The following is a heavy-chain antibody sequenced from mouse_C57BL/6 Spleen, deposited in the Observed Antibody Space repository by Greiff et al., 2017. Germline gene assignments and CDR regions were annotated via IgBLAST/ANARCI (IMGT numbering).Heavy chain of an antibody. CDR2: IWTGGGT. V-gene: IGHV2-9-1*01. Sequence: VQLQQSGPGLVAPSQSLSITCTVSGFSLTSYAISWVRQPPGKGLEWLGVIWTGGGTNYNSALKSRLSISKDNSKSQVFLKMNSLQTDDTARYYCARNPITTVVAHFDVWGTGTTVTVSS. CDR1: GFSLTSYA. D-gene: IGHD1-1*01. CDR3: ARNPITTVVAHFDV. J-gene: IGHJ1*03.